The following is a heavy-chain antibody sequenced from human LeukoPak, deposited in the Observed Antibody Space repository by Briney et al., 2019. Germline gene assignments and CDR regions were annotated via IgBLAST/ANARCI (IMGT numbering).Heavy chain of an antibody. CDR3: AKDLYGVIAPNDAFDI. V-gene: IGHV3-23*01. CDR2: ISGSGGST. CDR1: GFTFSSYA. D-gene: IGHD3-22*01. J-gene: IGHJ3*02. Sequence: GGSLRLSCAASGFTFSSYAMSWVRQAPGKGLEWDSAISGSGGSTYYADSVKARFTISRDNSKNTLYLQMNSLRAEDTAVYYCAKDLYGVIAPNDAFDIWGQGTMVTVSS.